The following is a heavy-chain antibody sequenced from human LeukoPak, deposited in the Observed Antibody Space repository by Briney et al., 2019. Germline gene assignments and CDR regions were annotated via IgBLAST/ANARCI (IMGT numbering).Heavy chain of an antibody. CDR2: IIPILGIA. Sequence: ASVKVSCKASGGTFSSYAISWVRQAPGQGLEWMGRIIPILGIANYAQKFQGRVTITADKSTSTAYMKLSSLRSEDTAVYYCASGEMATRRFDYWGQGTLVTVSS. J-gene: IGHJ4*02. CDR3: ASGEMATRRFDY. D-gene: IGHD5-24*01. V-gene: IGHV1-69*04. CDR1: GGTFSSYA.